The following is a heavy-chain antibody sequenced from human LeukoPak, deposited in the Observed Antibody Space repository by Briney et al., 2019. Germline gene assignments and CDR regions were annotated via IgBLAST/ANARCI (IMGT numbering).Heavy chain of an antibody. J-gene: IGHJ3*02. D-gene: IGHD3-22*01. CDR2: IYPGDSDT. CDR1: GYSFTSYW. V-gene: IGHV5-51*01. Sequence: GESLKISCKGSGYSFTSYWIGWVRQMPGKGLEWMGIIYPGDSDTRYSPSFQGQVTISADKSISTAYLQWSSLKASDTAMYYCVSLIRRYYDSSGYYYPDAFDIWGQGTMVTVSS. CDR3: VSLIRRYYDSSGYYYPDAFDI.